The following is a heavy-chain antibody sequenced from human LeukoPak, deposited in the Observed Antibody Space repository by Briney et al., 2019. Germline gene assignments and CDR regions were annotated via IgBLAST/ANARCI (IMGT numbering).Heavy chain of an antibody. CDR1: GYTFASYD. D-gene: IGHD1-26*01. J-gene: IGHJ4*02. Sequence: ASVKVSCKASGYTFASYDISWVRQAPGQGLEWMGWISSYNGNTNYAQKLQGRVSMTTDTSTSTAYLELMSLRSGDTAVYYRASGGGIDYWGQGTLVTVSS. V-gene: IGHV1-18*01. CDR3: ASGGGIDY. CDR2: ISSYNGNT.